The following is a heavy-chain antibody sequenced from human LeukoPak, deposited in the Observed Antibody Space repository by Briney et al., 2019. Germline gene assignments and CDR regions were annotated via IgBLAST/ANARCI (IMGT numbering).Heavy chain of an antibody. D-gene: IGHD2-21*01. Sequence: GGSLRLSCAASGFTFSSYSMNWVRQAPGKGLEWVSSISSSSSYIYYADSVKGRFTISRDNAKNSLYLQMNSLRAEDTAVYYCARDRLYCGGECYNDAFDIWGQGTMVTVSS. J-gene: IGHJ3*02. CDR2: ISSSSSYI. CDR3: ARDRLYCGGECYNDAFDI. CDR1: GFTFSSYS. V-gene: IGHV3-21*01.